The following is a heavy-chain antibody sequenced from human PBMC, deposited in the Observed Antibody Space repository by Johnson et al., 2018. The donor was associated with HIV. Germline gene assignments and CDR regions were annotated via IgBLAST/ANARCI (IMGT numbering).Heavy chain of an antibody. CDR3: ARVPWSLDAFDI. CDR1: GITVNTNY. Sequence: MLLVESGGGLVQSGESLRLSCAASGITVNTNYMSWVRQAPGKGLEWVSVIYSGGSTYSADSVKGRFTISRDNSKNTLYLQMNRLRAEDTAVYYCARVPWSLDAFDIWGQGTMVTVSS. V-gene: IGHV3-66*01. J-gene: IGHJ3*02. CDR2: IYSGGST. D-gene: IGHD2-15*01.